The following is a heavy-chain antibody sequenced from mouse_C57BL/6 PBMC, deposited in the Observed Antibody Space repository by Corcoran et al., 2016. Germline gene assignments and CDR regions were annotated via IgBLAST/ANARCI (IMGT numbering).Heavy chain of an antibody. CDR2: IYPRDGST. J-gene: IGHJ2*01. D-gene: IGHD1-1*01. CDR3: AREAFITTVVPYYFDY. CDR1: GYTFTSYD. V-gene: IGHV1-85*01. Sequence: QVQLQQSGPELVKPGASVKLSCKASGYTFTSYDINWVKQRPGQGLEWIGWIYPRDGSTKYNEKFKGKATLTVDTSSSTAYMELHSLTSEDSAVYFCAREAFITTVVPYYFDYWGQGTTLTVSS.